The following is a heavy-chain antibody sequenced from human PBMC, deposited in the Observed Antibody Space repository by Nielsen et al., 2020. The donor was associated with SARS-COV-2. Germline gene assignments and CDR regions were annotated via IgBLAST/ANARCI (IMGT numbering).Heavy chain of an antibody. J-gene: IGHJ6*03. CDR2: IIPIFGTA. D-gene: IGHD2-2*01. V-gene: IGHV1-69*13. CDR1: GYTFTSYD. CDR3: ATEKRYQRSGYYYYYMDA. Sequence: SVKVSCKASGYTFTSYDINWVRQAPGQGLEWMGGIIPIFGTANYAQKFQGRVTITADESTSTAYMELSSLRSEDTAVYYCATEKRYQRSGYYYYYMDAWGKGTTVTVSS.